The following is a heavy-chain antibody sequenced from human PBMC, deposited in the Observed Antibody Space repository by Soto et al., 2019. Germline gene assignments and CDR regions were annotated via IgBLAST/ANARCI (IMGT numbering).Heavy chain of an antibody. CDR3: AHRPIVGAAI. CDR1: GGSISNSNW. V-gene: IGHV4-4*02. J-gene: IGHJ4*02. Sequence: PSETLSLTCGVFGGSISNSNWWTWVRQPPGKGLEWIGEIYHTGSTNYNSSLMSRVTISLDKPNNQFPLKLSSVTAADTAVYYCAHRPIVGAAIWGQGTLVTVSS. D-gene: IGHD1-26*01. CDR2: IYHTGST.